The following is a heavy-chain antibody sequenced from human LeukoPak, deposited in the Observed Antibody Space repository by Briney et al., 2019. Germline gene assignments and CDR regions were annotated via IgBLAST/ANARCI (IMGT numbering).Heavy chain of an antibody. CDR2: IYYSGST. Sequence: SETLSLTCTVSGGSISSYYWSWIRQPPGKGLEWIGYIYYSGSTSYNPSLKSRVTISVDASKKQFSLKPSSVTAADTAFYYCARYIVSYPHDAFDIWGQGTMVTVSS. CDR3: ARYIVSYPHDAFDI. J-gene: IGHJ3*02. CDR1: GGSISSYY. V-gene: IGHV4-59*01. D-gene: IGHD1-26*01.